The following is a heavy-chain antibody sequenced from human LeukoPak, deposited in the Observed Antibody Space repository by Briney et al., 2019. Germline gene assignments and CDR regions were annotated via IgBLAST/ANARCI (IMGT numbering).Heavy chain of an antibody. V-gene: IGHV3-30*02. CDR2: VRYDGSNK. CDR1: GFSFSYYG. CDR3: ARDRSPLAEAKWLQLTGERPGGFDY. D-gene: IGHD5-24*01. J-gene: IGHJ4*02. Sequence: QPGESLRLSCAASGFSFSYYGFHWVRQAPDKGLEWVAFVRYDGSNKYYADSVKGRFTISRDNAKNSLYLQMNSLRAEDTAVYYCARDRSPLAEAKWLQLTGERPGGFDYWGQGTLVTVSS.